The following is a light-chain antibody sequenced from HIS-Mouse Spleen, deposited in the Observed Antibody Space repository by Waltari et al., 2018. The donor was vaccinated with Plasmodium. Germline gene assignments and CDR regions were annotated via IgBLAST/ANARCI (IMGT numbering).Light chain of an antibody. Sequence: DIQMTQSPSTLSASVADRVTITCRASQGISSRLAWYQQKQGKAPKLLIYGASSLESGVPSRFSGSGSGTDFTLTISSLQPEDFATYYCQQDNSFPWTFGQGTKVEIK. CDR1: QGISSR. V-gene: IGKV1-5*01. CDR3: QQDNSFPWT. CDR2: GAS. J-gene: IGKJ1*01.